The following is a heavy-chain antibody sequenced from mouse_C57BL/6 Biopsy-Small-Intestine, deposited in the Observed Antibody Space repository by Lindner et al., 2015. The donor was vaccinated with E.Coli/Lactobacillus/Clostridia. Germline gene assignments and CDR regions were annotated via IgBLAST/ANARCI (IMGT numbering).Heavy chain of an antibody. CDR2: ISSGSNTI. J-gene: IGHJ2*01. CDR1: GFTFSDYG. V-gene: IGHV5-17*01. CDR3: ARGNYGGDYFDY. D-gene: IGHD2-1*01. Sequence: VQLQESGGGLVKPGGSLKLSCAASGFTFSDYGIHWVRQVPEKGLEWVASISSGSNTIHYIDIVKGRFTISRDNAKNTLFLQMTSLRSEDTAMYYCARGNYGGDYFDYWGQGTTLTVSS.